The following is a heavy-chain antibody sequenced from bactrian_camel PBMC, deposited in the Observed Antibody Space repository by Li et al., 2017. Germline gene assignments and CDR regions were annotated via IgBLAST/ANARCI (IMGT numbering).Heavy chain of an antibody. CDR3: ATDSSLIARGGCRVGAEFFGT. CDR1: TPAYTC. V-gene: IGHV3-3*01. D-gene: IGHD5*01. J-gene: IGHJ4*01. CDR2: VVGDGTT. Sequence: HVQLVESGGCSVQAGDSLRLSCVANTPAYTCMGWFRQAPGQEREGVASVVGDGTTAYGDSVKGRFTISRDNAPNRWHIQMNTLTAEDTGIYYCATDSSLIARGGCRVGAEFFGTWGQGTQVTVS.